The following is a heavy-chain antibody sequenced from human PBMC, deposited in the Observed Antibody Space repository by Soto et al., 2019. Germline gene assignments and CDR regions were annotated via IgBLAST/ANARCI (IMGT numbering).Heavy chain of an antibody. CDR1: GASIDNGDHY. J-gene: IGHJ5*02. CDR2: IYYGGSA. V-gene: IGHV4-39*01. D-gene: IGHD3-22*01. Sequence: SETLSLTCTVSGASIDNGDHYWGWIRQAPGKGLEWIGTIYYGGSAFYNPSLKSRVYLPVDTSQNQFSLKLESVIAADTAVYYCALWKGLLQTFDPWGQGTLVTVSS. CDR3: ALWKGLLQTFDP.